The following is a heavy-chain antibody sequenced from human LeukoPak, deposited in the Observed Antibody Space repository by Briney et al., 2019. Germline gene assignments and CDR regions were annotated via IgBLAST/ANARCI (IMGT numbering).Heavy chain of an antibody. D-gene: IGHD2-2*01. J-gene: IGHJ4*02. Sequence: GGSLRLSCVDSGFTFSNYWMSWFRQTPRKGLEWVANINRDGREKYYVDSVKGRFTISRDNAKNSLYLQMNSLRAEDTALYYCARHDRGSADSSYGGQGTLVTASA. CDR1: GFTFSNYW. CDR3: ARHDRGSADSSY. V-gene: IGHV3-7*01. CDR2: INRDGREK.